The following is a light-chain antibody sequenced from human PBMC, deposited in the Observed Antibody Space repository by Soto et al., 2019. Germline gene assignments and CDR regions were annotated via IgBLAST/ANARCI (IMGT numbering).Light chain of an antibody. Sequence: QSALTQPASVSGSPGQSIIISCTGTNSDVGGYNYVSWYQQHPGKAPKLMIYEVSNRPSGVSNRFSGSKSDNTASLTISGLQAEDEADYYCSSYTSSITYVFGTGTKVTVL. CDR3: SSYTSSITYV. J-gene: IGLJ1*01. CDR2: EVS. V-gene: IGLV2-14*01. CDR1: NSDVGGYNY.